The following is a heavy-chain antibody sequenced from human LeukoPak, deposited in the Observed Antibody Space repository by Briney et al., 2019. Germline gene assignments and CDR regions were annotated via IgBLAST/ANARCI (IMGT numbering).Heavy chain of an antibody. J-gene: IGHJ4*02. CDR1: GYTFTSYG. CDR2: ISAYNGNT. D-gene: IGHD3-22*01. V-gene: IGHV1-18*01. CDR3: ARDDLAGYYDSSGYSFPFDY. Sequence: AASVKVSCKASGYTFTSYGISWVRQAPGQGLEWMGWISAYNGNTNYAQKLQGRVTMTTDTSTSTAYMELRSLRSDDTAVYYCARDDLAGYYDSSGYSFPFDYWGQGTLVTVSS.